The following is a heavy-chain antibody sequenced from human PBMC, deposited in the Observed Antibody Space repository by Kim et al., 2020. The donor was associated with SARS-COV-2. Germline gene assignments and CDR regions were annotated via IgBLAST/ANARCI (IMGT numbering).Heavy chain of an antibody. J-gene: IGHJ5*02. Sequence: NKYYAESVKGRFTISRDNSKHTLYLHMNSLRAEDTAVYYCARDGGNWFDPWGQGTLVTVSS. CDR3: ARDGGNWFDP. D-gene: IGHD3-16*01. CDR2: NK. V-gene: IGHV3-30-3*01.